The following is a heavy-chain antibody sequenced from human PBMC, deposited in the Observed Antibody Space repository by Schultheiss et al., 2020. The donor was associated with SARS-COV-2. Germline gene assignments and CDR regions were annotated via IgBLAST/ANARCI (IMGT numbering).Heavy chain of an antibody. CDR2: ISYDGSNK. J-gene: IGHJ4*02. V-gene: IGHV3-30-3*01. D-gene: IGHD3-3*01. CDR3: ARDRTTIFGVVYYFDY. Sequence: GGSLRLSCGASGFTFSTHAIHWVRQAPGKGLEWLAVISYDGSNKYYADSVKGRFTISRDNSKNTLYLQMNSLRAEDTAVYYCARDRTTIFGVVYYFDYWGQGTLVTVSS. CDR1: GFTFSTHA.